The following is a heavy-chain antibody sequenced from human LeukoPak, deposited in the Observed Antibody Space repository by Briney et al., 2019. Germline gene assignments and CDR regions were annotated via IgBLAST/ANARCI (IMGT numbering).Heavy chain of an antibody. D-gene: IGHD5-18*01. CDR3: ARDLPYSYGFDY. J-gene: IGHJ4*02. CDR2: ISSSSSYI. V-gene: IGHV3-21*01. Sequence: KAGGSLLLSCAASGFTFSSYSMNWVRQAPGKGLEWVSSISSSSSYIYYADSVKGRFTISRDNAKNSLYLQMNSLRAEDTAVYYCARDLPYSYGFDYWGQGTLVTVSS. CDR1: GFTFSSYS.